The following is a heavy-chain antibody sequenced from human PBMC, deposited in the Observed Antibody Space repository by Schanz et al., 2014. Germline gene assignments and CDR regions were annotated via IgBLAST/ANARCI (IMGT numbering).Heavy chain of an antibody. CDR1: GFTFRSYS. D-gene: IGHD2-2*02. Sequence: EVQLVESGGSLVQPGGSLRLSCAASGFTFRSYSMNWVRQAPGKGLEWISYISSTSRATYYADSVKGRFTISRDNAKNALFLQVNSLRAEDTAVYYCAGGEYQLLYANWGQGTLVTVSS. CDR3: AGGEYQLLYAN. J-gene: IGHJ4*02. V-gene: IGHV3-48*01. CDR2: ISSTSRAT.